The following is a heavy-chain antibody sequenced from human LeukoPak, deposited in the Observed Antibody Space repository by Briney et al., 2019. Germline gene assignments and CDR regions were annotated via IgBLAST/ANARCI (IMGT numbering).Heavy chain of an antibody. J-gene: IGHJ4*02. Sequence: GGSLRLSCTASGFTFGDYAMSWFRQAPGKGLEWVGFIRSKAYGGTTEYAASVKGRFTISRDYSKSIAYLQMNSLKTEDTAVYYCTRDKGFWGYCSGGSCYSDDYWGQGTLVTVSS. CDR3: TRDKGFWGYCSGGSCYSDDY. D-gene: IGHD2-15*01. CDR1: GFTFGDYA. CDR2: IRSKAYGGTT. V-gene: IGHV3-49*03.